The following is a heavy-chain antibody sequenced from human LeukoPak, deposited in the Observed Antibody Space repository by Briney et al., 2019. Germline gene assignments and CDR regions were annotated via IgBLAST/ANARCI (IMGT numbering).Heavy chain of an antibody. CDR1: GFTFSNYW. D-gene: IGHD3-10*01. J-gene: IGHJ4*02. V-gene: IGHV3-21*01. CDR3: ARVRTGPSCFDY. Sequence: GESLRLSCAASGFTFSNYWMHWVRQAPGKGLEWVSSISSSSSYIYYADSVKGRFTISRDNAKNSLYLQMNSLRAEDTAVYYCARVRTGPSCFDYWGQGTLVTVSS. CDR2: ISSSSSYI.